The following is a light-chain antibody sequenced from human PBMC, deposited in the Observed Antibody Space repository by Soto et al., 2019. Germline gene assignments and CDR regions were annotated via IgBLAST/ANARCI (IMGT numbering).Light chain of an antibody. Sequence: QSALTQSPSASGSPGQSVTISCTGTSSDIGGYNSVSWYQQHPGKAPKVMIYDVTKRPSGVPDRFSGSKSGNTASLTVSALQAEDEAHYFCCAYVGARSYVFGPGTKVTVL. CDR3: CAYVGARSYV. CDR2: DVT. J-gene: IGLJ1*01. V-gene: IGLV2-8*01. CDR1: SSDIGGYNS.